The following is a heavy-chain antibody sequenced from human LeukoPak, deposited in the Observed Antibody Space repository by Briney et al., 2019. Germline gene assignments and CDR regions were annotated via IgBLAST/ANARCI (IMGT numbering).Heavy chain of an antibody. V-gene: IGHV1-2*04. CDR3: ARDGVAGAGYNWFDP. D-gene: IGHD6-19*01. CDR1: GYIFTGYY. J-gene: IGHJ5*02. Sequence: ASVKVSCKASGYIFTGYYLHWVRQAPGQGLEWMGWINPNSGGTNYAQKFQGWVTMTRDTSISTAYVELSRLRSDDTAVYYCARDGVAGAGYNWFDPWGQGTLVTVSS. CDR2: INPNSGGT.